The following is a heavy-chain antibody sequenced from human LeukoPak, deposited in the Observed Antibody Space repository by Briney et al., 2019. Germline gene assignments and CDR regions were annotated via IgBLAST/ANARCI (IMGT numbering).Heavy chain of an antibody. Sequence: SETLSLTCAVYGGSFSGYYWSWIRQPPGKGLEWIGEINHSGRTNYNPSLKSRVTISVDTSKNQFSLKLSSVTAADTAVYYCARGRLLWFGELSWFDPWGQGTLVTVSS. CDR1: GGSFSGYY. D-gene: IGHD3-10*01. V-gene: IGHV4-34*01. CDR2: INHSGRT. J-gene: IGHJ5*02. CDR3: ARGRLLWFGELSWFDP.